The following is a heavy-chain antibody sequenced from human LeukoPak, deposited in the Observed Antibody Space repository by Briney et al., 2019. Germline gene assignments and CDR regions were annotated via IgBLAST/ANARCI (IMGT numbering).Heavy chain of an antibody. Sequence: SETLSLTCTVSGGSISSSSYYWGWIRQPPGKGLEWIGSIYYSGSTYYNPSLKSRVTISVDTSKNQFSLKLSSVTAADTAVYYCARRRYYYGSGSTFDYWGQGTLVTVSS. V-gene: IGHV4-39*07. CDR1: GGSISSSSYY. CDR2: IYYSGST. D-gene: IGHD3-10*01. J-gene: IGHJ4*02. CDR3: ARRRYYYGSGSTFDY.